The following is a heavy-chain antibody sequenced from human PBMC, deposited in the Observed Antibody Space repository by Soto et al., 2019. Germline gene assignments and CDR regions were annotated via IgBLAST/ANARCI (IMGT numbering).Heavy chain of an antibody. CDR2: IYYSEST. V-gene: IGHV4-59*08. J-gene: IGHJ6*02. CDR3: ARQDYYYYGMDV. Sequence: SETLSLTCTVSGGSISSYYWSWIRQPPGKGLEWIGYIYYSESTTYNPSLKSRVTISVDTSKNQFSLKLSSVTAADTAVYYCARQDYYYYGMDVWGQGTTVTVSS. CDR1: GGSISSYY.